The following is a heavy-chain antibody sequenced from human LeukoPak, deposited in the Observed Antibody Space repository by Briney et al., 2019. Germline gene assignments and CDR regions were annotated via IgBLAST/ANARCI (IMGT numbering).Heavy chain of an antibody. CDR1: GYSFTSYW. D-gene: IGHD3-10*01. Sequence: GESLKISCKGSGYSFTSYWIGWVRQMPGKGLEWMGFIYPGDSETKNSPSFQGQVTMSADKSNSTAYLQWSSLKASDTAIYYCARLGLGSGSSCDYWGQGTLVIVSS. CDR2: IYPGDSET. CDR3: ARLGLGSGSSCDY. V-gene: IGHV5-51*01. J-gene: IGHJ4*02.